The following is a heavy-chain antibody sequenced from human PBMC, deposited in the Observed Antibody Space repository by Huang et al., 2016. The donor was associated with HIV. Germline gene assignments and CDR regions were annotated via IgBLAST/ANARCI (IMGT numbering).Heavy chain of an antibody. CDR2: VYDSGTT. V-gene: IGHV4-59*02. J-gene: IGHJ5*02. Sequence: QVRLQESGPGLVKPSETLSLSCTVSGDSVSSHYWGWSRHPPGKGLEWLGTVYDSGTTKYNPRLESRITISVDASKNGFSLNITSVSAADTAMYFCVRDQGRLAVGGIDNWFDPWGQGALVTVSS. CDR3: VRDQGRLAVGGIDNWFDP. CDR1: GDSVSSHY. D-gene: IGHD6-19*01.